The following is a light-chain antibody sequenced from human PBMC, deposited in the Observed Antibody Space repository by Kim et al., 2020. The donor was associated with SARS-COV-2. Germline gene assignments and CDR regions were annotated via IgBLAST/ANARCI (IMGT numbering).Light chain of an antibody. CDR3: QSYDNSLSGYV. V-gene: IGLV1-40*01. Sequence: RGTTACTGCISNIRAVNNGHWYQQLPATAPKLLIYGNSNRPSGIPERFSGSKSDTSASLAITGLQAEDEADYYCQSYDNSLSGYVFGSGTKVTVL. CDR2: GNS. J-gene: IGLJ1*01. CDR1: ISNIRAVNN.